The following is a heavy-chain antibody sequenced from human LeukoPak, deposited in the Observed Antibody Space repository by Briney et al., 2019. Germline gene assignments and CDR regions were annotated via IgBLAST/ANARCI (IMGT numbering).Heavy chain of an antibody. CDR1: GFTSSSYA. Sequence: PGGSLRLSCSASGFTSSSYAMHWVRQAPGKGLEWVAFIRYDGSKEYYADSVKGRFTISRDNSKNTLYLQMNSLRAEDTAVYYCAKVEYTSSWYGVGSLDYWGQGTLVTVSS. V-gene: IGHV3-30*02. CDR2: IRYDGSKE. J-gene: IGHJ4*02. CDR3: AKVEYTSSWYGVGSLDY. D-gene: IGHD6-13*01.